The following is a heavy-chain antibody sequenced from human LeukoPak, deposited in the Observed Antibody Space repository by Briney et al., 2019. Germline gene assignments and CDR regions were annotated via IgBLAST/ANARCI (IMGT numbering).Heavy chain of an antibody. CDR1: GYTFTGYY. J-gene: IGHJ6*02. Sequence: ASVKVSCKASGYTFTGYYMHWVRQAPGQGLEWVGWINPNSGGTNYAQKFQGRVTMTRDTSISTAYMELSRLRSDDTAVYYCARGPYTYDSPPLMDVWGQGTTVTVSS. CDR2: INPNSGGT. V-gene: IGHV1-2*02. CDR3: ARGPYTYDSPPLMDV. D-gene: IGHD3-3*01.